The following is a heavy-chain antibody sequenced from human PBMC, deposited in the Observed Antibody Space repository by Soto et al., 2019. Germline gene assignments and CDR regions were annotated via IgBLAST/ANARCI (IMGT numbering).Heavy chain of an antibody. J-gene: IGHJ4*02. CDR3: ARADRNDILNGYGTGFDY. Sequence: SETLSLTCTVSGGSISSGGYYCSWILQHPGKGLEWIGYIYYSGSTYYNPSLKSRVTISVDTSKNQFSLKLSSVTAADTAVYYCARADRNDILNGYGTGFDYWGQGTLVTVSS. CDR2: IYYSGST. CDR1: GGSISSGGYY. D-gene: IGHD3-9*01. V-gene: IGHV4-31*03.